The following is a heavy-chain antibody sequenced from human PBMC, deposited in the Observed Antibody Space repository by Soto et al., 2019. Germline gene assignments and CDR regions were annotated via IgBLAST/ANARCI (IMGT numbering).Heavy chain of an antibody. CDR2: ISGSGGST. CDR3: AKDKYIVGVTGPPMGWFDP. V-gene: IGHV3-23*01. CDR1: GFTFSSYA. D-gene: IGHD2-21*02. J-gene: IGHJ5*02. Sequence: GGSLRLSCAASGFTFSSYAMSWVRQAPGKGLEWVSAISGSGGSTYYADSVKGRFTISRDNFKNTLYLQMNSLRAEDTAVYYCAKDKYIVGVTGPPMGWFDPWGQGTLVTVSS.